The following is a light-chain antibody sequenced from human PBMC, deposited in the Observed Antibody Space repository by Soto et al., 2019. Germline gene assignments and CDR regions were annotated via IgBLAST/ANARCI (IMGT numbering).Light chain of an antibody. CDR1: SSDVGGYDY. J-gene: IGLJ2*01. CDR3: SSYAGSDNYVV. V-gene: IGLV2-8*02. CDR2: EVS. Sequence: QSALTQPPSASRSPGQSVTISCTGTSSDVGGYDYVSWYQQHPGKVPQLMIYEVSKRPSGIPDRFSGSKSGNTASLTVSGLQAEDEADYYCSSYAGSDNYVVFGGGTKLTV.